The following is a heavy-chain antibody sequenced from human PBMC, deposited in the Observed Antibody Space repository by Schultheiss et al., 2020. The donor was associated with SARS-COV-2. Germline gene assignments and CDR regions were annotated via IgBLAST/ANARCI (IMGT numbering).Heavy chain of an antibody. J-gene: IGHJ6*03. V-gene: IGHV4-39*07. CDR1: GGSISSYY. CDR3: ARAQAAPPLDYYYYMDV. D-gene: IGHD2-15*01. Sequence: SETLSLTCTVSGGSISSYYWGWIRQPPGQGLEWIGSVSYSGRTYQNPSLKSRVTMSVDTSKNQFSLKLSSVTAADTAVYYCARAQAAPPLDYYYYMDVWGKGTTVTVSS. CDR2: VSYSGRT.